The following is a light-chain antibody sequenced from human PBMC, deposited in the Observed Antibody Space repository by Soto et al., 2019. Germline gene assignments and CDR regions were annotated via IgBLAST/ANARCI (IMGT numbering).Light chain of an antibody. CDR3: PQYKYWPS. CDR1: QSISSN. CDR2: GAS. V-gene: IGKV3-15*01. J-gene: IGKJ2*01. Sequence: EIVMTQSPATLSVSPGERATLSCRASQSISSNFAWFQQKPGQAPRLLLYGASTRATGIPGRLSSSGSGTDFTLTISSLQFEDFAVYYCPQYKYWPSCGQGTKLQI.